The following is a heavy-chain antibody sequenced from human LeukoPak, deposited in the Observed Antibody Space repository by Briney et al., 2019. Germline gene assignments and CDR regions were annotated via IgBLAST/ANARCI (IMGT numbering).Heavy chain of an antibody. D-gene: IGHD5-18*01. CDR2: INHSGST. CDR3: ARSIKGGNSYAIDY. J-gene: IGHJ4*02. Sequence: SETLSLTCTVDGGSFSGYYWSWIRQPPGKGLEWIGEINHSGSTNYNPSLKSRVTISVDTSKNQFSLKLSSVTVADTAVYYCARSIKGGNSYAIDYWGQGTLVTVSS. V-gene: IGHV4-34*01. CDR1: GGSFSGYY.